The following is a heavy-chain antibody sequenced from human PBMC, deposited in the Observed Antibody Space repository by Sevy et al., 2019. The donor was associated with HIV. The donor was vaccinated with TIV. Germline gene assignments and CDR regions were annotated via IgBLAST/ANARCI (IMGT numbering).Heavy chain of an antibody. CDR3: SADMQGDPYYFDH. CDR2: IKRNSDGGTI. V-gene: IGHV3-15*01. J-gene: IGHJ4*02. D-gene: IGHD2-21*02. Sequence: GGSLRLSCTASGATLSHAWMSWVRQAPGKEMEWVGRIKRNSDGGTIDYAAPVKGRFTISIDDSKNTLYLQMNSLKTEDTAVYYCSADMQGDPYYFDHWGQGTLVTVSS. CDR1: GATLSHAW.